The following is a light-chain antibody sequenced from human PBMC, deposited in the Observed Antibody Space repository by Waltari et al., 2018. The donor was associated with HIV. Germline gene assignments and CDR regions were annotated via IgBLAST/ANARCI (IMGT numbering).Light chain of an antibody. CDR2: GAS. CDR1: QSVSSK. J-gene: IGKJ1*01. V-gene: IGKV3-15*01. CDR3: QQYEKWPGT. Sequence: EIVMTQSPATLSVAPGERATLSCRASQSVSSKLAWYQQKPGQAPRLLIYGASTRATGIPARFSGGGSGTEFTLTISSLQPEDLAVYYCQQYEKWPGTFGQGTKVDIK.